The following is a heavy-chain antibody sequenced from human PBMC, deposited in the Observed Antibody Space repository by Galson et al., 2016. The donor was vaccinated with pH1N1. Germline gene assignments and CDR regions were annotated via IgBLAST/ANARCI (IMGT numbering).Heavy chain of an antibody. CDR1: GGTFGSYG. V-gene: IGHV1-69*13. CDR2: IVPIFNTV. CDR3: AREDYYDTDLSGWYFDL. J-gene: IGHJ2*01. Sequence: SVKVSCKASGGTFGSYGINWVRQAPGQGLEWMGGIVPIFNTVKYAQNFQGRVTITADDSTTTAYMELSSLRSEDTAMYYCAREDYYDTDLSGWYFDLWGRGTLLTVSS. D-gene: IGHD3-22*01.